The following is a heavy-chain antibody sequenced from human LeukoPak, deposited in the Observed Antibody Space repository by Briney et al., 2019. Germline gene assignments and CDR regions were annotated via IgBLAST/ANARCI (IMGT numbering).Heavy chain of an antibody. CDR1: ADSFSSHY. CDR3: ARDLVAVTKGFDI. CDR2: ISYIGST. D-gene: IGHD4-17*01. J-gene: IGHJ3*02. Sequence: PSETLSLTCAVSADSFSSHYWTWIPQPPGKGLEWIGYISYIGSTNYNPSLKSRVTISIDTSKNHFSLKLSSVTAADTAVYYCARDLVAVTKGFDIWGQGTMVTVSS. V-gene: IGHV4-59*11.